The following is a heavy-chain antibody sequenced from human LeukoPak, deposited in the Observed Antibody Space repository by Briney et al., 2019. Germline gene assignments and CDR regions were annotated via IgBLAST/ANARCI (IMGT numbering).Heavy chain of an antibody. D-gene: IGHD3-3*01. Sequence: PGGSLRLSCAASGFTFSSYSMNWVRQAPGKGLEWVSSISSSSSYIYYADSVKGRFTISRDNAKNSLYLQMNSLRAEDTAVYYCAKEAGFMVNDASGYLGYWGQGTLVTVSS. CDR1: GFTFSSYS. V-gene: IGHV3-21*04. J-gene: IGHJ4*02. CDR2: ISSSSSYI. CDR3: AKEAGFMVNDASGYLGY.